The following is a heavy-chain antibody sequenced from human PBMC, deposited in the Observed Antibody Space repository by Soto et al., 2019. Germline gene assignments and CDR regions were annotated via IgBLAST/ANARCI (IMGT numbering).Heavy chain of an antibody. CDR3: ATAPGDLIYFDY. V-gene: IGHV4-38-2*02. CDR2: ISHTGNT. Sequence: SETLSLTCTFSCYSIMSAYYWGWIRQPPGKGLEWIGSISHTGNTYYNPSLKSRVTISVDTSKNQFFLHLSSLTAADTAVYFCATAPGDLIYFDYWGQGTLVTVSS. D-gene: IGHD7-27*01. CDR1: CYSIMSAYY. J-gene: IGHJ4*02.